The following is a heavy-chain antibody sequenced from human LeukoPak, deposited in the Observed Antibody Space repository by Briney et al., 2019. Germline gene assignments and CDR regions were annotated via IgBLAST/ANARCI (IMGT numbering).Heavy chain of an antibody. J-gene: IGHJ4*02. CDR3: AKDPYDSSGYYCGDY. D-gene: IGHD3-22*01. CDR1: GFTFSSYA. CDR2: ISGSGGST. Sequence: GGSLRLSCAASGFTFSSYAMSWVRQAPGKGLEWVSAISGSGGSTYYADSVKGRFTISRDNSKNTLYLQMNSLRAEDTAVYYCAKDPYDSSGYYCGDYWGQGTLVTVSS. V-gene: IGHV3-23*01.